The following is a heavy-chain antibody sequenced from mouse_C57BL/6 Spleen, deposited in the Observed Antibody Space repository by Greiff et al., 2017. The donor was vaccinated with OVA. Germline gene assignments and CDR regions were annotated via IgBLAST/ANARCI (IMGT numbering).Heavy chain of an antibody. CDR3: ASSLITAGIAIDY. V-gene: IGHV1-72*01. D-gene: IGHD1-1*02. J-gene: IGHJ2*01. Sequence: VQLQQPGAELVKPGASVKLSCKASGYTFTSYWMHWVKQRPGRGLEWIGRIDPNSGGTKYNEKFKSKATLTVDKPSSTAYMQLSSLTSEDSAVYLCASSLITAGIAIDYWGQGTTLTVSS. CDR1: GYTFTSYW. CDR2: IDPNSGGT.